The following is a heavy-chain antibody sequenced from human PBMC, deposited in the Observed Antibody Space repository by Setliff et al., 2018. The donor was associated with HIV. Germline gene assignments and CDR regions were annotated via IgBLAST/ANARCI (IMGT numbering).Heavy chain of an antibody. V-gene: IGHV1-69*13. CDR3: AKDRSGSYRTFDY. D-gene: IGHD1-26*01. CDR2: IIPIFGTA. J-gene: IGHJ4*02. Sequence: SVKVSCKASGDTFSSYAISWVRQAPGQGLEWMGGIIPIFGTANYAQKFQDRVTITADESTSTAYMELSSLRSEDTAVYYCAKDRSGSYRTFDYWGPGILVTVSS. CDR1: GDTFSSYA.